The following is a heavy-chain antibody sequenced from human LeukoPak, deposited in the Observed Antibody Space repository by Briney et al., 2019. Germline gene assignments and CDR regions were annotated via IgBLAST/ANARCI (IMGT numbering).Heavy chain of an antibody. D-gene: IGHD6-25*01. CDR3: ARGPPWYFDL. CDR2: ITSDVSST. Sequence: PRRSLSTSCALSGFNSRMFWTHCGRQAPEEGGGWVSRITSDVSSTSYADSVKGRFTISRDNAKNTLYLHMNSLRAEATAVYYCARGPPWYFDLWGRGTLVTVSS. V-gene: IGHV3-74*01. J-gene: IGHJ2*01. CDR1: GFNSRMFW.